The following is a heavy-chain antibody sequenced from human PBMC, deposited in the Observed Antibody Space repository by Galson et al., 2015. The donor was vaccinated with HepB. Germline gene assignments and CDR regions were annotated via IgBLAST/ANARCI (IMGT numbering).Heavy chain of an antibody. CDR3: AKVRDDYGDSTGGMDV. Sequence: SLRLSCAASGFTFSSYAMSWVRQAPGKGLEWVSAISGSGGSTYYADSVKGRFTISRDNSKNTLYLQMNSLRAEDTAVYYCAKVRDDYGDSTGGMDVWGQGTTVTVSS. D-gene: IGHD4-17*01. CDR1: GFTFSSYA. V-gene: IGHV3-23*01. CDR2: ISGSGGST. J-gene: IGHJ6*02.